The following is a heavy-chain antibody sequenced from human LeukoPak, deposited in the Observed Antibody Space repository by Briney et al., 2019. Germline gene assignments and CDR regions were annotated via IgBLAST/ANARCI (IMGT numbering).Heavy chain of an antibody. CDR1: GGSISSSSYY. D-gene: IGHD6-6*01. CDR3: ARRLISSSSEYFDY. J-gene: IGHJ4*02. Sequence: SETLFLTCTVSGGSISSSSYYWGWIRQPPGKGLEWIGSIYYSGSTYYNPSLKSRVTISVDTSKNQFSLKLSSVTAADTAVYYCARRLISSSSEYFDYWGQGTLVTVSS. CDR2: IYYSGST. V-gene: IGHV4-39*01.